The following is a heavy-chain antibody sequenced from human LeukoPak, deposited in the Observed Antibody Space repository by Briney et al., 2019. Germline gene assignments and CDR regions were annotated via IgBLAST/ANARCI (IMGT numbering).Heavy chain of an antibody. Sequence: ASVKVSCKASGYTFTSYGISWVRQAPGQGLEWMGWISAYNGNTNYAQKLQGRVTMTTDTSTSTAYMELRSLRSDDTAVYYCARALFYVWGSWGAFDIWSQGTMVTVSS. CDR1: GYTFTSYG. J-gene: IGHJ3*02. V-gene: IGHV1-18*01. D-gene: IGHD3-16*01. CDR2: ISAYNGNT. CDR3: ARALFYVWGSWGAFDI.